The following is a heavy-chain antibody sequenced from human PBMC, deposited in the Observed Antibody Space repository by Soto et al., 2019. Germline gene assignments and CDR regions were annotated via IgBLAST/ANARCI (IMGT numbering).Heavy chain of an antibody. D-gene: IGHD3-22*01. CDR2: ISSSGSTI. Sequence: EVQLVESGGGLVKPGGSLRLSCAGSGFTFSSYEMNWVRQAPGKGLEWVSYISSSGSTIYYADSVKGRFTISRDNAKNSLYLQMNSLRAEDTAVYYCARDAPVYYYDSSGSLDLWGRGTLVTVSS. J-gene: IGHJ2*01. CDR1: GFTFSSYE. V-gene: IGHV3-48*03. CDR3: ARDAPVYYYDSSGSLDL.